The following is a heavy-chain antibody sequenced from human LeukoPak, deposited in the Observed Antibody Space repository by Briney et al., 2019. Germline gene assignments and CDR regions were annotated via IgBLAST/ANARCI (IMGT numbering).Heavy chain of an antibody. Sequence: ASVKVSCKASGYTFTGYYMHWVRQAPGQGLEWMGWINPNSDGTNYAQKFQGRVTMTRDTSISTTYMELSRLRSDDTAVYYCARGYYGSGSYYLFFYWGQGTLVTVSS. CDR1: GYTFTGYY. D-gene: IGHD3-10*01. J-gene: IGHJ4*02. V-gene: IGHV1-2*02. CDR2: INPNSDGT. CDR3: ARGYYGSGSYYLFFY.